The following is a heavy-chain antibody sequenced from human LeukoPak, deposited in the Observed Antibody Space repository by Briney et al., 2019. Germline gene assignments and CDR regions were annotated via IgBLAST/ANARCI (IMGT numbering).Heavy chain of an antibody. CDR1: GYPFANYW. CDR3: ATSRYCTNGVCYTQHDS. J-gene: IGHJ5*01. D-gene: IGHD2-8*01. V-gene: IGHV5-51*01. CDR2: IYPGDSDT. Sequence: GESLKISCKGSGYPFANYWIAWVRQMPGKGLEWMGVIYPGDSDTRYSPSFQGQVTISADKSIRSAYLQWSSLKASDTAMYYCATSRYCTNGVCYTQHDSWGQGTLVTVSS.